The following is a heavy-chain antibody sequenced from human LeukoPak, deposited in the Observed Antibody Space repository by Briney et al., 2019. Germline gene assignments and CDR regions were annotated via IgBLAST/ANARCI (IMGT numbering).Heavy chain of an antibody. CDR3: SITLKDSFDY. D-gene: IGHD1-14*01. V-gene: IGHV1-2*02. Sequence: ASVKVSCKASGYTFTGYYVHWVRQAPGQGLEWMGWINPNTGGTHYAQKFQGRVTMTRDTSISTVYMELSSLRSEDTAVYYCSITLKDSFDYWGQGTLVTVSS. CDR1: GYTFTGYY. CDR2: INPNTGGT. J-gene: IGHJ4*02.